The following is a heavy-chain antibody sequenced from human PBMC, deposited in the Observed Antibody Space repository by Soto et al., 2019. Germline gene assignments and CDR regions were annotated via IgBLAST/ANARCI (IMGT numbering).Heavy chain of an antibody. J-gene: IGHJ4*01. CDR2: ISYSGST. CDR3: VRATFFSDSSGYTRCFGY. Sequence: TSETLSLTCTVSGGSMSSYYWTWLRQSPGRGLEWIGYISYSGSTYYNPSLKSRVTISADTSKNQFSLRMNSMIAEDTAVYYCVRATFFSDSSGYTRCFGYWGHGTLVTVSS. D-gene: IGHD3-22*01. CDR1: GGSMSSYY. V-gene: IGHV4-59*01.